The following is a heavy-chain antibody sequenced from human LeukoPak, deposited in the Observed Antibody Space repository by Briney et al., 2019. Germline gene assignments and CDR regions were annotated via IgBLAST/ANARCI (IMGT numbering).Heavy chain of an antibody. CDR2: ITIAGGT. CDR1: GFTFNTQD. D-gene: IGHD6-19*01. CDR3: GKGRVSE. V-gene: IGHV3-23*01. J-gene: IGHJ4*02. Sequence: GGSLRLSCAASGFTFNTQDMRWVRQAPGKGLEWVSSITIAGGTFYADSVRGRFTISRDNSKNTLVLQMNSLRVEDTAVYYCGKGRVSEWGQGTLVTVSS.